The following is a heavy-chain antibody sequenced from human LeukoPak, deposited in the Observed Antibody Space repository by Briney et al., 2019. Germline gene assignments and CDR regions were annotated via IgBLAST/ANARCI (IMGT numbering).Heavy chain of an antibody. Sequence: GASVKVSCKASGYTFTGYYMHWVRQAPGQGLEWMGQINPNSGGTNYAQKFQGRVTMTRDTSISTAYMELSRLRSDDTAVYYCARDGSSSTSPFDYWGQGTLVTVSS. CDR1: GYTFTGYY. CDR3: ARDGSSSTSPFDY. D-gene: IGHD6-13*01. V-gene: IGHV1-2*06. CDR2: INPNSGGT. J-gene: IGHJ4*02.